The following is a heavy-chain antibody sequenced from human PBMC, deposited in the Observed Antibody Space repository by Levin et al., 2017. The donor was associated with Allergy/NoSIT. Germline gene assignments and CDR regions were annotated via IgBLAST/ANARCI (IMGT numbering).Heavy chain of an antibody. CDR1: GGTFSSYA. CDR3: ARLPFENDYSNHYYDYGMDV. J-gene: IGHJ6*02. D-gene: IGHD4-11*01. V-gene: IGHV1-69*01. CDR2: IIPIFGTA. Sequence: KISCKASGGTFSSYAISWVRQAPGQGLEWKGGIIPIFGTANYAQKFQGRVTITADESTSTAYMELSSLRSEDTAVYYCARLPFENDYSNHYYDYGMDVWGQGTTVTVSS.